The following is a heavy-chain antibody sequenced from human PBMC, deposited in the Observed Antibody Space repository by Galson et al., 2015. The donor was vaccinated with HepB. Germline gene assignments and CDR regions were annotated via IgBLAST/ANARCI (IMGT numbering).Heavy chain of an antibody. CDR1: GFRLSSYW. CDR3: VVKVIVDVSWFDP. V-gene: IGHV3-74*01. Sequence: SLRLSCAASGFRLSSYWMNWVRQVPGKGLEWVSRMNSDGTTIYYADSVKGRFTISRDNTKNTAYMELSSLGSEDTAVYYCVVKVIVDVSWFDPWGQGTLVTVSS. J-gene: IGHJ5*02. D-gene: IGHD1-26*01. CDR2: MNSDGTTI.